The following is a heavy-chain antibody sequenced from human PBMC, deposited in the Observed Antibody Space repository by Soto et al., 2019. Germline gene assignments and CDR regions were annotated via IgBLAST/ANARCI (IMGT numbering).Heavy chain of an antibody. CDR3: AREASVLIPAAQPSRFDS. J-gene: IGHJ4*02. V-gene: IGHV1-18*01. Sequence: GASVKLSCKASGYTFTSYDINWVRQATGQGLEWMGWISPYSGYTHSAQKFHGRLTLTTDTAASTAYMELRILRSADTALYYCAREASVLIPAAQPSRFDSWGQGTLVTVSS. CDR2: ISPYSGYT. CDR1: GYTFTSYD. D-gene: IGHD2-2*01.